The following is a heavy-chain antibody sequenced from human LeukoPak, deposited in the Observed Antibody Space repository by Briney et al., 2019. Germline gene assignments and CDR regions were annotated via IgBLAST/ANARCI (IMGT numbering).Heavy chain of an antibody. Sequence: GGSLRLSCAASGFTFSSYGMSWVRQAPGKGLEWVSAISGGGGSTYYAHSVKGRFTISRDNSKNTLYLQMNSLRAEDTAVYYCAKDRGPGIAVAGSDYWGQGTLVTVSS. CDR2: ISGGGGST. CDR1: GFTFSSYG. V-gene: IGHV3-23*01. CDR3: AKDRGPGIAVAGSDY. J-gene: IGHJ4*02. D-gene: IGHD6-19*01.